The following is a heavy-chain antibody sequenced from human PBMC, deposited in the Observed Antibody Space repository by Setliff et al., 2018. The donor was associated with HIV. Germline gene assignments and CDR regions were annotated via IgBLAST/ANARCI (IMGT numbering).Heavy chain of an antibody. J-gene: IGHJ1*01. CDR3: AARXXXNPFQH. CDR2: SSGGGGST. V-gene: IGHV3-23*01. CDR1: GFTFSSYA. Sequence: GGSLRLSCAASGFTFSSYAMGWGCKTTGKGLEWVSGSSGGGGSTYYADSVKGRFTISRDNSKNTLYLQMNSLRAEDTAVYYCAARXXXNPFQHWGQGTLVTVSS.